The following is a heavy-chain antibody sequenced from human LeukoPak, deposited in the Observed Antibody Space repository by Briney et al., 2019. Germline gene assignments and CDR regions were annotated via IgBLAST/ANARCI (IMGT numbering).Heavy chain of an antibody. CDR3: ARDRHYHDSSDYPHAFDI. J-gene: IGHJ3*02. CDR2: VYYSGST. D-gene: IGHD3-22*01. V-gene: IGHV4-59*01. Sequence: SETLSLTCTVSGGSISYYYWSWIRQPPGKGLQWIGYVYYSGSTNYNPSLKSRVTISVDTSKNQFSLKLNSVTPADTAVYYCARDRHYHDSSDYPHAFDIWGQGTMVTVSS. CDR1: GGSISYYY.